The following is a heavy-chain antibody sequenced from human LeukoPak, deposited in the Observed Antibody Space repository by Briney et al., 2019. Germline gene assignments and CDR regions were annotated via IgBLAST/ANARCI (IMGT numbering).Heavy chain of an antibody. V-gene: IGHV3-53*01. CDR1: GFTVSSNS. J-gene: IGHJ6*03. Sequence: PGGSLRLSCTVSGFTVSSNSMSWVRRAPGKGLEWVSFIYSDYTHYSDSVKGRFTISRDNSKNTLYLQMNSLRAEDTAVYHCAREVEGWDCRSTSCQDYYYYYYMDVWGKGTTVTVSS. D-gene: IGHD2-2*01. CDR3: AREVEGWDCRSTSCQDYYYYYYMDV. CDR2: IYSDYT.